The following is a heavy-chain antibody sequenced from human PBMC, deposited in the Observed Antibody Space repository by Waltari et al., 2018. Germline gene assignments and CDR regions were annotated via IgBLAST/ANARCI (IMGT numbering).Heavy chain of an antibody. Sequence: QLQLQESGPGLVKPSETLSLTCTVSGGSISSSSYYWGWIRQPPGKGLEWIGSIYYSWSTYYTPSLKSRVTISVDTSKNQFSLKLSSVTAADTAVYYCARHYDFWSDADHWGQGTLVTVSS. CDR2: IYYSWST. CDR3: ARHYDFWSDADH. CDR1: GGSISSSSYY. J-gene: IGHJ4*02. D-gene: IGHD3-3*01. V-gene: IGHV4-39*01.